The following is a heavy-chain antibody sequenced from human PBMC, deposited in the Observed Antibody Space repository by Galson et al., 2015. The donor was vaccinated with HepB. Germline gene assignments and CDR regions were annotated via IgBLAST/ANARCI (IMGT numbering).Heavy chain of an antibody. CDR2: ISYEGSDK. D-gene: IGHD2-15*01. J-gene: IGHJ6*02. Sequence: SLRLSCAASEFIFSSYTMHWVRQAPGKGLEWVALISYEGSDKYYADSVRGRFAISRDNSKNTLYLQMNSLRGEDTAVYYCATVGYSGGSWYSDYYGMDVWGQGTTVTVSS. CDR3: ATVGYSGGSWYSDYYGMDV. V-gene: IGHV3-30*09. CDR1: EFIFSSYT.